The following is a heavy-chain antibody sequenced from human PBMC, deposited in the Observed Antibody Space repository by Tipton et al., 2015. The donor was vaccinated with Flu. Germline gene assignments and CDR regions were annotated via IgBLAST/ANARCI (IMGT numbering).Heavy chain of an antibody. D-gene: IGHD2-2*01. CDR3: ARYHGSSTSCYYYMDV. V-gene: IGHV4-4*07. Sequence: GLVKPSETLSLTCTVSGGSISSYYWSWIRQPAGKGLEWIGRIYTSGSTNYNPSLKSRVTMSVDTSKNQFSLKLSSVTAADTAVYYCARYHGSSTSCYYYMDVWGKGTTVTVSS. CDR2: IYTSGST. J-gene: IGHJ6*03. CDR1: GGSISSYY.